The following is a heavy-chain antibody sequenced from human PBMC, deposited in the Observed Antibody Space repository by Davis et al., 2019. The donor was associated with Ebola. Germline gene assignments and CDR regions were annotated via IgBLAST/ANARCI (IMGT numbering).Heavy chain of an antibody. CDR2: IWYDGSNK. J-gene: IGHJ4*02. Sequence: GESLKISCAASGFTFSSYGMHWVRQAPGKGLEWVAVIWYDGSNKYYADSVKGRFTISRDNAKNSLYLQMNSLRAEDTAVYYCARARGIADYWGQGTLVTVSS. V-gene: IGHV3-33*01. CDR3: ARARGIADY. D-gene: IGHD2-21*01. CDR1: GFTFSSYG.